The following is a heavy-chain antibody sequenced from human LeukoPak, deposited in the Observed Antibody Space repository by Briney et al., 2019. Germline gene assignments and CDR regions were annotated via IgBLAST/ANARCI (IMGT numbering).Heavy chain of an antibody. V-gene: IGHV3-30*03. Sequence: PGRSLRLSCAASGFTFSSYGMHWVRQAPGKGLEWVAVISYDGSNKYYADSVKGRFTISRDNSKNTLYLQMNSLRAEDTAVYYCARGLPAGYSTPGYWGQGILVTVSS. D-gene: IGHD6-13*01. J-gene: IGHJ4*02. CDR2: ISYDGSNK. CDR1: GFTFSSYG. CDR3: ARGLPAGYSTPGY.